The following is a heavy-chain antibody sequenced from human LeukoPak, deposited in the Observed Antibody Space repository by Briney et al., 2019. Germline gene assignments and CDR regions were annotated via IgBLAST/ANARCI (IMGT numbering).Heavy chain of an antibody. Sequence: GSSVKVSCKASGGTFSSYAISWVRQAPGQGLEWTGGIIPIFGTANYAQKFQGRVTMTTDTSTSTAYMELRSLRSDDTAVYYCARVAVAGNTEFDYWGQGTLVTVSS. CDR1: GGTFSSYA. J-gene: IGHJ4*02. CDR3: ARVAVAGNTEFDY. V-gene: IGHV1-69*05. CDR2: IIPIFGTA. D-gene: IGHD6-19*01.